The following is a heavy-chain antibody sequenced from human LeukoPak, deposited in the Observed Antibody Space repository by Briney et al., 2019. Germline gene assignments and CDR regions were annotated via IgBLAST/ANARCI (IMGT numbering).Heavy chain of an antibody. D-gene: IGHD3-22*01. CDR2: IYTSGST. J-gene: IGHJ4*02. Sequence: TSETLSLTCTVSGASISSFYWTWLRQPAGKGLEWTGRIYTSGSTNYNPSLKSRVTISVGKSENQFSLKLTSVTAADTAVYYCAKGDYYDSSGYFLDFWGQGTLVTVSS. CDR3: AKGDYYDSSGYFLDF. CDR1: GASISSFY. V-gene: IGHV4-4*07.